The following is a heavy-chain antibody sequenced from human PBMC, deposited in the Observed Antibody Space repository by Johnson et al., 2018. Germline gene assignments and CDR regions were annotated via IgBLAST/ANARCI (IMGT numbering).Heavy chain of an antibody. CDR1: GYTFTSYD. J-gene: IGHJ5*02. CDR3: AGGQAVVRGVIPWWFDP. D-gene: IGHD3-10*01. V-gene: IGHV1-8*01. Sequence: VQLVESGAEVKKPGASVKVSCKASGYTFTSYDINWVRQATGQGLEWMGWMNPNSGNTGYAQKFQGRGTMTRNTSISTAYMELSSLGSEDTAGYYCAGGQAVVRGVIPWWFDPWGQGTLVTVSS. CDR2: MNPNSGNT.